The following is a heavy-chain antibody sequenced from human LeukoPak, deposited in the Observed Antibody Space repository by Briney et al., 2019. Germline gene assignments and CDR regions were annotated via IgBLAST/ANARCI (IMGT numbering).Heavy chain of an antibody. CDR2: ISSSGSTI. D-gene: IGHD3-10*01. Sequence: GGSLRLSCAASGFTFSSYSMNWVRQAPGKGLEWVSYISSSGSTIYQVDSVKGRFTISRDNAKNSLYLQMNSLRAEDTAVYYCARDQSYNDMDVWGKGTTVTISS. J-gene: IGHJ6*03. V-gene: IGHV3-48*04. CDR1: GFTFSSYS. CDR3: ARDQSYNDMDV.